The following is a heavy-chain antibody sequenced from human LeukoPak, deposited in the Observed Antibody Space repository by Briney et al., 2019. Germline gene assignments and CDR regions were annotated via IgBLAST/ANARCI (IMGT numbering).Heavy chain of an antibody. V-gene: IGHV4-39*07. CDR3: ARVCRDGYNCGDY. J-gene: IGHJ4*02. Sequence: SETLSLTCTVSGGSISTSGYYGAWIRQPPGKGLEWIANIYYTGSTYYNPSLKSRVTISVDTSKNQFSLKLSSVTAADTAVYYCARVCRDGYNCGDYWGQGTLVTVSS. CDR2: IYYTGST. CDR1: GGSISTSGYY. D-gene: IGHD5-24*01.